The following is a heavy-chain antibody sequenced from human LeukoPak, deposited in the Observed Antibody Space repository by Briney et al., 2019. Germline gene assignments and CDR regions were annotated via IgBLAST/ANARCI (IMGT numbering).Heavy chain of an antibody. D-gene: IGHD3-10*01. Sequence: GGSLRLSCAASGFTVSSNYMSWVRQAPGKGLEWVSVIYSGGSTYYADSVKGRFTISRDNSKNTLYLQMNSLRAEDTAVYYCARDSHGFAFDIWGQGTMVTVSS. J-gene: IGHJ3*02. CDR2: IYSGGST. V-gene: IGHV3-66*01. CDR3: ARDSHGFAFDI. CDR1: GFTVSSNY.